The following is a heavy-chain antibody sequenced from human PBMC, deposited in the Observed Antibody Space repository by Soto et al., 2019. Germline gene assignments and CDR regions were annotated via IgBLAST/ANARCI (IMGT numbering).Heavy chain of an antibody. CDR3: ARLVSAARLSYFDY. Sequence: QVQLQESGPGLVKPSETLSLTCTVSGGSISSYYWSWIRQPPGKGLEWIGYIYYSGSTNYNPSLKSRVTMSVDTSKNQFSLKLSAVTAADTAVYYCARLVSAARLSYFDYWGQGTLVTVSS. J-gene: IGHJ4*02. CDR1: GGSISSYY. CDR2: IYYSGST. D-gene: IGHD6-6*01. V-gene: IGHV4-59*01.